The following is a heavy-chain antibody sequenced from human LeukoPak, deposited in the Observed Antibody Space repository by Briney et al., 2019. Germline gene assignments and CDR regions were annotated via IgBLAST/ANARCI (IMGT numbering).Heavy chain of an antibody. CDR2: IIPIFGTA. V-gene: IGHV1-69*05. J-gene: IGHJ5*02. CDR3: ASRVPAAIRNGWFDP. Sequence: ASVNVSCKASGGTFSSYAISWVRQAPGQGLEWMGGIIPIFGTANYAQKFQGRVTITTDESTSTAYMELSSLRSEDTAVYYCASRVPAAIRNGWFDPWGQGTLVTVSS. CDR1: GGTFSSYA. D-gene: IGHD2-2*02.